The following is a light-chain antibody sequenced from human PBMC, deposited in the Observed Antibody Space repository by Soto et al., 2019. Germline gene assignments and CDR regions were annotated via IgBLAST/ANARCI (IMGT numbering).Light chain of an antibody. V-gene: IGLV2-14*02. Sequence: QSALTQPASVSGSPGQSITISCTGTSSDVGSYNLVSWYQQHPGKAPKLMIYEGSKRPSGVSNRFSGSKSGNTASLTISGLQAEDGADYYCSSYTSSSTRVFGGGTKLTVL. J-gene: IGLJ3*02. CDR3: SSYTSSSTRV. CDR2: EGS. CDR1: SSDVGSYNL.